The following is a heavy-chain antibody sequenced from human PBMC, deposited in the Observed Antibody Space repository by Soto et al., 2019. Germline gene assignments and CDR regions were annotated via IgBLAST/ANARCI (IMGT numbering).Heavy chain of an antibody. V-gene: IGHV3-15*01. Sequence: EVQLVESGGGLVKPGGSLRLSCAASGLTFNNAWMAWVRQAPGKGLEWVGRIKSKIDGGTTDYAAPVKGRFTISTDDSKNSLDLQMSSLNSEDTAVYYCTSRIGLCSGTYCQEGYYWGQGTLVTVSS. J-gene: IGHJ4*02. CDR2: IKSKIDGGTT. CDR3: TSRIGLCSGTYCQEGYY. CDR1: GLTFNNAW. D-gene: IGHD2-2*01.